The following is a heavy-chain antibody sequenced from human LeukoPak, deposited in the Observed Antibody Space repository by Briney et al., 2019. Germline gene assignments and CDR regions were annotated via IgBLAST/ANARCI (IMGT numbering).Heavy chain of an antibody. CDR1: GYTFTSYV. D-gene: IGHD1-7*01. CDR2: MNSSSGYS. CDR3: ASQTGTTIDYYYYMDV. J-gene: IGHJ6*03. V-gene: IGHV1-8*01. Sequence: GGSVKGSCKASGYTFTSYVINWVRQASGQGLDGMGCMNSSSGYSGYAQKFQGRVTMTRNNSISTAYMELSSLRSEDTAVYYCASQTGTTIDYYYYMDVWGKGTTVTVSS.